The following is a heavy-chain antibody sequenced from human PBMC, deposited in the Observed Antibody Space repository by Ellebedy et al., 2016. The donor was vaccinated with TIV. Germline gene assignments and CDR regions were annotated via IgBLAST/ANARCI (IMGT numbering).Heavy chain of an antibody. J-gene: IGHJ4*02. D-gene: IGHD3-16*01. CDR3: ARALWGPQYFDYSGFLDY. V-gene: IGHV3-7*01. Sequence: PGGSLRLSCKVSGLAFGHFWMSRVRQAPGGRLEWVANIKQDGSDQYYVDSVKGRFVVSRDNTKNTLYLQMNSLRAEDTAVYYCARALWGPQYFDYSGFLDYWGQGVLVTVSS. CDR2: IKQDGSDQ. CDR1: GLAFGHFW.